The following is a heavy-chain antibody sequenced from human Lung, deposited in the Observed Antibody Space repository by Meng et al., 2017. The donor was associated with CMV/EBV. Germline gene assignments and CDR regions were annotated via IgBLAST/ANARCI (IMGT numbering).Heavy chain of an antibody. J-gene: IGHJ6*02. CDR1: GYTFINHG. V-gene: IGHV1-18*01. CDR3: ARDFVPFGATAVYYGMDV. D-gene: IGHD6-13*01. Sequence: ASVKVSCKASGYTFINHGFSWVRQAPGQGLEWMGWISTYSGNTNYAQKFQGRVTMSTDTSTNTADMELRSLRSDDTAVYYCARDFVPFGATAVYYGMDVWGQGTSVTVS. CDR2: ISTYSGNT.